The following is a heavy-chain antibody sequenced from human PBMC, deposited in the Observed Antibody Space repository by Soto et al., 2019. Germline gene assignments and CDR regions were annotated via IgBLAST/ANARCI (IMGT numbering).Heavy chain of an antibody. Sequence: ASVKVSCKASGGTFSSYTISWVRQAPGQGLEWMGRIIPILGIANYAQKFQGRVTITADKSTSTAYMELSSLRSEDTAVYYCARGDSSSPNPLVSYYYYMDVWGKGTTVTVSS. D-gene: IGHD6-6*01. V-gene: IGHV1-69*02. CDR2: IIPILGIA. CDR1: GGTFSSYT. CDR3: ARGDSSSPNPLVSYYYYMDV. J-gene: IGHJ6*03.